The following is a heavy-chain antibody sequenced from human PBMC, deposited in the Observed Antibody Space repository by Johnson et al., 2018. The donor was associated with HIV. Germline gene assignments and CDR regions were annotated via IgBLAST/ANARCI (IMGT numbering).Heavy chain of an antibody. CDR1: GFTFSSYG. CDR2: IRYDGSNK. J-gene: IGHJ3*02. Sequence: QVQLVESGGGVVQPGGSLRLSCAASGFTFSSYGMHWVRQAPGKGLEWVAFIRYDGSNKYYADSVKGRFTISRDNSKNTLYLQMNSLRAEDTAVYYCAKDLLLAYCGGDGYPPAFDIWGQGTMVTVSS. D-gene: IGHD2-21*02. CDR3: AKDLLLAYCGGDGYPPAFDI. V-gene: IGHV3-30*02.